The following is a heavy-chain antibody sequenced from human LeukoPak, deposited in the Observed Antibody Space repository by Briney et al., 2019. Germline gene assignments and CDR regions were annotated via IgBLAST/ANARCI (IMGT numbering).Heavy chain of an antibody. CDR3: GKEGGA. Sequence: GGSLRLSCAASGFTFSSYTMTWVRQAPGKGPEWVSAIGGRGGSTYYADSLGGRFIISRDNSKDMVYLQMNSLKVEDTATYYCGKEGGAWGQGTKVTVSS. CDR2: IGGRGGST. D-gene: IGHD3-16*01. J-gene: IGHJ5*02. CDR1: GFTFSSYT. V-gene: IGHV3-23*01.